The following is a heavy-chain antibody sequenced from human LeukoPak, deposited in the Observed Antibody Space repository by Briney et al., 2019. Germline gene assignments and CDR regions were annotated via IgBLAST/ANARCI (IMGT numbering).Heavy chain of an antibody. J-gene: IGHJ4*02. D-gene: IGHD4-17*01. CDR1: GGSFSGYY. CDR3: AGPGYGDYRRLDY. CDR2: INHSGST. V-gene: IGHV4-34*01. Sequence: SETLSLTCAVYGGSFSGYYWSWIRQPPGKGLEWIGEINHSGSTNYNPSLKSRVTISVDTSKNQFSLKLSSVTAADTAVYYCAGPGYGDYRRLDYWGQGTLVTVSS.